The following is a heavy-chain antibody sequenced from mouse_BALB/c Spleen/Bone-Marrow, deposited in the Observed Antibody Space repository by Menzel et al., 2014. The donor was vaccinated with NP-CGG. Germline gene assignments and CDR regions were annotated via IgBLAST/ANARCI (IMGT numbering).Heavy chain of an antibody. Sequence: EVKLVESGGGLVQPGGSRKLSCAASGFTFSSFGMHWVRQAPEKGLEWVAYISSGSSTIYYADTVMGRFTISRDNPKNTLFLQMTGLRSEDTAMYYCARSGNSSGYFDYWGQGTTLTVSS. V-gene: IGHV5-17*02. CDR3: ARSGNSSGYFDY. J-gene: IGHJ2*01. D-gene: IGHD1-1*01. CDR1: GFTFSSFG. CDR2: ISSGSSTI.